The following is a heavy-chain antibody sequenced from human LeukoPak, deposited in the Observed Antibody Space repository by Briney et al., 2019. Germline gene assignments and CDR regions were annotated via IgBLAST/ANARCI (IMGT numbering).Heavy chain of an antibody. CDR2: ISAYNGNT. V-gene: IGHV1-18*01. Sequence: ASVKVSCTASGYTFTSYGISWVRQAPGQGLEWMGWISAYNGNTNYAQKLQGRVTMTTDTSTSTAYMELRSLRSDDTAVYYCARDMGYCSGGSCYSRPLDYWGQGTLVTVSS. D-gene: IGHD2-15*01. CDR1: GYTFTSYG. CDR3: ARDMGYCSGGSCYSRPLDY. J-gene: IGHJ4*02.